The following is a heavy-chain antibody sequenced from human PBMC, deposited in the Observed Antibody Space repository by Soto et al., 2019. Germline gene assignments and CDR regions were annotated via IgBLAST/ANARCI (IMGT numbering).Heavy chain of an antibody. V-gene: IGHV3-23*01. J-gene: IGHJ5*02. CDR2: ISGSGGST. D-gene: IGHD6-19*01. CDR3: AKDQVSVADLNWFDP. CDR1: GFTFSSYA. Sequence: GGSLRLSCAASGFTFSSYAMSWVRQAPGKGLKWVSAISGSGGSTYYADSVKGRFTISRDNSKNTLYLQMNSLRAEDTAVYYCAKDQVSVADLNWFDPWGQGTLVTVSS.